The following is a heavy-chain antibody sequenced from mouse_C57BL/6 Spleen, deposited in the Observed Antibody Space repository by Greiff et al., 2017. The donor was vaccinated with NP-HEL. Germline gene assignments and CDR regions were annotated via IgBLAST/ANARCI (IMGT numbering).Heavy chain of an antibody. V-gene: IGHV14-4*01. CDR3: TTFDYSNYGAY. D-gene: IGHD2-5*01. Sequence: EVQLQQSGAELVRPGASVKLSCTASGFNIKDDYMHWVKQRPEQGLEWIGWIDPENGDTEYASKFQGKATITADTSSNTAYLQLSSLTSEDTAVYYCTTFDYSNYGAYWGQGTLVTVSA. J-gene: IGHJ3*01. CDR2: IDPENGDT. CDR1: GFNIKDDY.